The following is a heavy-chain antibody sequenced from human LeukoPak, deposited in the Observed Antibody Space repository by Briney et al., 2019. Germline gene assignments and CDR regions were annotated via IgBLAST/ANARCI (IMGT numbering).Heavy chain of an antibody. J-gene: IGHJ4*02. V-gene: IGHV1-18*01. Sequence: ASVKVSCKVSGYTFTSYGISWVRQAPGQGLEWMGWISAYNGNTNYAQKLQGRVTMTTDTSTSTAYMELRSLRSDDTAVYYCARDRGHITMVRGVMGYWGQGTLVTVSS. D-gene: IGHD3-10*01. CDR1: GYTFTSYG. CDR2: ISAYNGNT. CDR3: ARDRGHITMVRGVMGY.